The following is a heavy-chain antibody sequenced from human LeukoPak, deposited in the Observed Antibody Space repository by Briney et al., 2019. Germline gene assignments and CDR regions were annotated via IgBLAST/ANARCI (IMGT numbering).Heavy chain of an antibody. D-gene: IGHD3-10*01. J-gene: IGHJ6*02. Sequence: SSETLSLTCTVSGGSISGYYWSWIRQPPGKGLEWIGDIYYSGSTNYNPSLKSRLIISLDTAKNQFSLRLSSGTAADTAVYYCARDGRSITMVRGYGMDVWGQGTTVTVSS. CDR3: ARDGRSITMVRGYGMDV. CDR1: GGSISGYY. V-gene: IGHV4-59*01. CDR2: IYYSGST.